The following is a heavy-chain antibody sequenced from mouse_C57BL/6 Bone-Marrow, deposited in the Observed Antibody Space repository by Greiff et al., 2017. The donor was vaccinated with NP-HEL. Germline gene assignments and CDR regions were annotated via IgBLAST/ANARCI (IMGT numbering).Heavy chain of an antibody. V-gene: IGHV5-4*03. CDR3: ARGGNSNYGDRYYFDY. J-gene: IGHJ2*01. Sequence: EVKLMESGGGLVKPGGSLKLSCAASGFTFSSYAMSWVRQTPEKRLEWVATISDGGSYTYYPDNVKGRFTISRDNAKNNLYLQMSHLKSEDTAMYYCARGGNSNYGDRYYFDYWGQGTTLTVSS. CDR1: GFTFSSYA. D-gene: IGHD2-5*01. CDR2: ISDGGSYT.